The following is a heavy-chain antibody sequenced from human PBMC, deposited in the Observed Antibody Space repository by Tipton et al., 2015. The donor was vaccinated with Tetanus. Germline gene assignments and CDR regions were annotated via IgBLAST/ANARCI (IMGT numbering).Heavy chain of an antibody. D-gene: IGHD2-2*01. V-gene: IGHV4-34*01. Sequence: TLSLTCDVSDGSLTGYKWTWLRQPPRKGLEWIGDINYRGTTTSNPSLQSRLNILLDTSKRQFSLRLTSVTAADTAVYFCARQYVQQSMPGPTYNWFDSWGQGTLVTVSS. CDR2: INYRGTT. J-gene: IGHJ5*01. CDR1: DGSLTGYK. CDR3: ARQYVQQSMPGPTYNWFDS.